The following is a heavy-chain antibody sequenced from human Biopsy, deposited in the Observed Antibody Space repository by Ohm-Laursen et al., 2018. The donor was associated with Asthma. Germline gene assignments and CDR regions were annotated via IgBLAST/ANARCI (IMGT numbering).Heavy chain of an antibody. D-gene: IGHD2-2*01. V-gene: IGHV1-69*13. CDR2: INFVFGNT. CDR1: GGTFNTYV. CDR3: ARKAGSCISRTCYSLDF. J-gene: IGHJ4*02. Sequence: SVKVSCKSLGGTFNTYVIGWVRQAPGQGLEWMGGINFVFGNTTYPQKFQDRVTITADDSASTVYMELSSLRSEDTAVYYCARKAGSCISRTCYSLDFWGQGTLVTVSS.